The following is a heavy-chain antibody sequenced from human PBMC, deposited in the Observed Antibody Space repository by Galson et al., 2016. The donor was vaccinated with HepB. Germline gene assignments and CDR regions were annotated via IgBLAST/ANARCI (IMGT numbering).Heavy chain of an antibody. D-gene: IGHD3-10*01. J-gene: IGHJ4*02. CDR2: ISYDGSKK. Sequence: SLRLSCAASGFTFSSYTIYWVRQVPGKGLEWVAVISYDGSKKYYADSVKGRFTISRDNSKNTLYLQMNSLRSEDTAVYYCARDFSRYGSGNSYFDNWGQGTLVTVSS. CDR1: GFTFSSYT. V-gene: IGHV3-30-3*01. CDR3: ARDFSRYGSGNSYFDN.